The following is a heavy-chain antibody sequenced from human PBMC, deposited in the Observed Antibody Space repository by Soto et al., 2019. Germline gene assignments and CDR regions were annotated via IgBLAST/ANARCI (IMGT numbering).Heavy chain of an antibody. CDR2: IASSGGNT. Sequence: EVQLLESGGGLVQPGGSLRLSCAASGFTFSSSAMSWVRQAPGKGLEWVSTIASSGGNTDYVDSVKGRFTISRDNSKNTLTLQINSLRAEDTAIYYCANIYRTLFTANPSFDFWGQGTLVTVSS. CDR1: GFTFSSSA. J-gene: IGHJ4*02. V-gene: IGHV3-23*01. CDR3: ANIYRTLFTANPSFDF. D-gene: IGHD2-21*02.